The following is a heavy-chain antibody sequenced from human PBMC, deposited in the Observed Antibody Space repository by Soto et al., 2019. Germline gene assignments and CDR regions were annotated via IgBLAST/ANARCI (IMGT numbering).Heavy chain of an antibody. V-gene: IGHV1-2*02. J-gene: IGHJ4*02. D-gene: IGHD3-3*02. CDR3: ARDDRTISGAVTLDY. CDR1: GYTFTDYY. CDR2: INDNSGAT. Sequence: QVQLVQSGAEVKTPGASVRVSCKASGYTFTDYYMHWVRRAPGQGLEWMGWINDNSGATRYSQKFQGRMSIARDTSASTSYLDLRSLTSEDTAIYFCARDDRTISGAVTLDYWGPGTLVTVSS.